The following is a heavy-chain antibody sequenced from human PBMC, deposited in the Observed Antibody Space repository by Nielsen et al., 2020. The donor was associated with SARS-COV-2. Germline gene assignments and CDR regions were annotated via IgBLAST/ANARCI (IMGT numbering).Heavy chain of an antibody. CDR1: GFTFSRYW. J-gene: IGHJ6*02. D-gene: IGHD6-19*01. CDR2: ISGSGGST. V-gene: IGHV3-23*01. CDR3: AKMESIAVAGNYYYGMDV. Sequence: GESLKISCAASGFTFSRYWMTWVRQAPGKGLEWVSAISGSGGSTYYADSVKGRFTISRDNSKNTLYLQMNSLRAEDTAVYYCAKMESIAVAGNYYYGMDVWGQGTTVTVSS.